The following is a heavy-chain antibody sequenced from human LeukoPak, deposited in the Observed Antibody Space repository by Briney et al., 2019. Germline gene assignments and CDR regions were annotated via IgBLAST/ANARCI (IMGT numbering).Heavy chain of an antibody. J-gene: IGHJ4*02. CDR2: ISYDGNDY. CDR3: ARDLDARQYCSSTSCFKGPGEY. V-gene: IGHV3-30*04. CDR1: GFTFSAYA. D-gene: IGHD2-2*01. Sequence: GGSLRLSCAASGFTFSAYAMHWVRQAPGKGLEWVAIISYDGNDYNYADSVKGRFTISRDNSKNTLYLQMNSLRAEDTAVYYCARDLDARQYCSSTSCFKGPGEYWGQGTLVTVSS.